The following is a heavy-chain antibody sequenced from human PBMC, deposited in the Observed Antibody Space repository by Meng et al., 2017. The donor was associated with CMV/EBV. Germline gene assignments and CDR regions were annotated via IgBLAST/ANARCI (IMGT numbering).Heavy chain of an antibody. CDR1: GFSFGSSA. Sequence: GGSLRLSCSASGFSFGSSAMYWVRQAPGKGLEWVSFIFNDGNNIHYSDSVRGRFAISRDNSKNMLYLQMNSLRVEDTAIYYCARAFIPYGSGSGDAFDIWGQGTMVTVSS. V-gene: IGHV3-30*02. CDR3: ARAFIPYGSGSGDAFDI. CDR2: IFNDGNNI. J-gene: IGHJ3*02. D-gene: IGHD3-10*01.